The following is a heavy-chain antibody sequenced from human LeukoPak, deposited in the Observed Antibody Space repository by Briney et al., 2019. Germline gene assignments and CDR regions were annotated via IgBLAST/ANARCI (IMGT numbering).Heavy chain of an antibody. V-gene: IGHV1-46*01. CDR1: GYTFTSYY. CDR3: ARVPIYGDSYYYGMDV. Sequence: ASVKVSCKASGYTFTSYYMHWVRQAPGQGLEWMGIINPSGGSTSYAQKFQGRVTMTRDMSTSTVYMELSSLRSEDTAVYYCARVPIYGDSYYYGMDVWGQGTTVTVSS. J-gene: IGHJ6*02. D-gene: IGHD4-17*01. CDR2: INPSGGST.